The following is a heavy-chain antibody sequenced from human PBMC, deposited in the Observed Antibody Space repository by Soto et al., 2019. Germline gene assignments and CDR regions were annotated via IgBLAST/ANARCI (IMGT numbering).Heavy chain of an antibody. Sequence: SETLSLTCTGSGGSISSYYWSWIRQPPGKGLEWIGYIYYSGSTNYNPSLKSRVTISVDTSKNQFSLKLSSVTAADTAVYYCAIDYRPGITYYYYGMDVWGQGTTVTVSS. CDR2: IYYSGST. J-gene: IGHJ6*02. D-gene: IGHD3-10*01. CDR1: GGSISSYY. V-gene: IGHV4-59*01. CDR3: AIDYRPGITYYYYGMDV.